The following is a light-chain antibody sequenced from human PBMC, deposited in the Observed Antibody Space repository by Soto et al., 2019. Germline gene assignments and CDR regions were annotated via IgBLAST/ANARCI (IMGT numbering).Light chain of an antibody. CDR1: QGISKY. Sequence: DIQMTQSPSSLSASVGDRVTITCRASQGISKYIAWFQQKPGKAPKSLIYATSRLQSGVPTKFSGSGSGTDFTLIISSLQPDDFATYYCQQYNSYPRTFGQGTKLE. J-gene: IGKJ2*01. V-gene: IGKV1-16*02. CDR2: ATS. CDR3: QQYNSYPRT.